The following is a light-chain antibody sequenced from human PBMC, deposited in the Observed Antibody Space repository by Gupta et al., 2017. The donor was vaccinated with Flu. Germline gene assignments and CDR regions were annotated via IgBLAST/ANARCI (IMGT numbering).Light chain of an antibody. CDR1: SGISSY. Sequence: PSYISASTGDRVTIVLWASSGISSYLAWYQQKPGKAPKLLIYDASTLKSGVPSRFSGSGSGTXFTLTIXSLPSEDFATYYCQQYHSSPRTFGXGTKMEIK. CDR3: QQYHSSPRT. J-gene: IGKJ2*01. CDR2: DAS. V-gene: IGKV1-8*01.